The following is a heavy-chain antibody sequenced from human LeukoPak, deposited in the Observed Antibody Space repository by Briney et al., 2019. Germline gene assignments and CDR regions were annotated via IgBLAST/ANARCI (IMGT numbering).Heavy chain of an antibody. D-gene: IGHD3-3*01. CDR1: GGTFTNSG. J-gene: IGHJ4*02. CDR3: ARERLARFPYFDY. Sequence: VASVKVSFTTSGGTFTNSGISWVRQAPGQGPEWMGGIIPVFGKANYAQKFQGRLTITADRSTTTAYMELSSLTSDDTAVYYCARERLARFPYFDYWGQGTLVAVSS. CDR2: IIPVFGKA. V-gene: IGHV1-69*06.